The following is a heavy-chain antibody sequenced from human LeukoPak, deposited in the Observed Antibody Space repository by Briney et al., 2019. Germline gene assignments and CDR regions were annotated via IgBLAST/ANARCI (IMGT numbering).Heavy chain of an antibody. CDR2: IKQDGSVQ. V-gene: IGHV3-7*03. CDR3: AKGFRYSYAYTYWYFDL. CDR1: GFTFSNYW. Sequence: GGSLRLSCTASGFTFSNYWMSWVRQAPGKGLEWVANIKQDGSVQYYVDSVKGRFTISRDNAKNSLYLQMNSLRAEDTAVYYCAKGFRYSYAYTYWYFDLWGRGTLVTVSP. D-gene: IGHD5-18*01. J-gene: IGHJ2*01.